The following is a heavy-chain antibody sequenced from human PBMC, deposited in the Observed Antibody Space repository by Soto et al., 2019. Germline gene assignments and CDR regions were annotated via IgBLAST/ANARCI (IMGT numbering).Heavy chain of an antibody. J-gene: IGHJ6*02. V-gene: IGHV1-69*13. CDR1: GGTFSSYA. D-gene: IGHD3-9*01. CDR2: IIPIFGTA. Sequence: SVKVSCKASGGTFSSYAISWVRQAPGPGLEWMGGIIPIFGTANYAQKFQGRVTITADESTSTAYMELSSLRSEDTAVYSCARAYFNSGRWGMDVWGQGTTVTVSS. CDR3: ARAYFNSGRWGMDV.